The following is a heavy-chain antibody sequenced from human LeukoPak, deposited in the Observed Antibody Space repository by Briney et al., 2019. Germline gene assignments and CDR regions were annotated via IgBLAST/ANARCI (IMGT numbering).Heavy chain of an antibody. D-gene: IGHD5-18*01. CDR1: GYTFTGYY. V-gene: IGHV1-2*02. CDR3: ARDTIQLWDSHVFDY. CDR2: INPNSGGT. Sequence: GASVKVSCKASGYTFTGYYMHWVRQAPGQGLEWMGWINPNSGGTNYAQKFQGRVTMTRDTSISTAYMELSSLRSEDTAVYYCARDTIQLWDSHVFDYWGQGTLVTVSS. J-gene: IGHJ4*02.